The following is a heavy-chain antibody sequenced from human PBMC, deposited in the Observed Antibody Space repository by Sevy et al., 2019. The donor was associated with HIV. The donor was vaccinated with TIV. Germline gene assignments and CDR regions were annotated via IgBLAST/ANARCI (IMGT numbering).Heavy chain of an antibody. D-gene: IGHD2-8*02. V-gene: IGHV3-23*01. J-gene: IGHJ2*01. CDR1: GFTFSTYA. CDR2: ISNSGGNI. Sequence: GVSLRLSCAASGFTFSTYAMGWVRQAPGKGLEWVSGISNSGGNIYYADSVKGRFTISRDNSKNTLYLQMNSLRAEDTAVYYCAKDGAPYCTGGICFPYWYFDLWGRGTLVTVSS. CDR3: AKDGAPYCTGGICFPYWYFDL.